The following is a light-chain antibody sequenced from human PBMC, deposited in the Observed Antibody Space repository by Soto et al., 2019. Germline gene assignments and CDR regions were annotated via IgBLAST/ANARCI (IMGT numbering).Light chain of an antibody. V-gene: IGKV3-11*01. J-gene: IGKJ5*01. CDR2: DAS. CDR1: QSVTSY. CDR3: QQRSNWPIT. Sequence: EIVLTRSPATLTLSPGERATLSCRASQSVTSYLVWYQQKPGQAPRLLIYDASNRATGIPARFSGSGSGTDFILTISSLEPEDFAVYYCQQRSNWPITFGQGTRLEIK.